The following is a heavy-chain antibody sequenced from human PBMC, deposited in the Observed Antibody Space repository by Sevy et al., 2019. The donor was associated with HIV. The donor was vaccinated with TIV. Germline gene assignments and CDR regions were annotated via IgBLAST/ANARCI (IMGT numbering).Heavy chain of an antibody. V-gene: IGHV5-51*01. CDR3: ARLDQWQVLFDAFDI. J-gene: IGHJ3*02. D-gene: IGHD6-19*01. CDR2: IYPGDSDT. CDR1: GYSFTSYW. Sequence: GESLKISCKGSGYSFTSYWIGWVRQMPGKGLEWMGIIYPGDSDTRYSPSFQGQVTISADKSISTAYLQWSSLKASDTAMYYCARLDQWQVLFDAFDIWGQGTMVTVSS.